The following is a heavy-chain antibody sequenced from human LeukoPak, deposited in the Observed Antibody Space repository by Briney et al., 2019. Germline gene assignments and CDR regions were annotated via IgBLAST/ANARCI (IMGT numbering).Heavy chain of an antibody. Sequence: PGGSLRLSCAASGFTFPAYAMSWVRQAPGKGLEWLSAISVSGDTYYTESVNGRFPVSRDNSDTPLFLQMNSLRVEDTAVYYCAKGSIPVRLTDYWGQGTLVTVSS. D-gene: IGHD2-2*02. CDR3: AKGSIPVRLTDY. CDR2: ISVSGDT. J-gene: IGHJ4*02. CDR1: GFTFPAYA. V-gene: IGHV3-23*01.